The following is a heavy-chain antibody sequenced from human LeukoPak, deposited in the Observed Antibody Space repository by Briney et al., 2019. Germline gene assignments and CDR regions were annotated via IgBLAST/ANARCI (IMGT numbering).Heavy chain of an antibody. D-gene: IGHD5-18*01. Sequence: GRSLRLSCAASGFTFSSYGMHWVRQAPGKGLEWVAVISYDGSNKYYADSVKGRCTISRDKSKNTVYLQMNSLRAEDTSVYYCAKEAGYSYGFDYWGQGTLVTVSS. V-gene: IGHV3-30*18. CDR1: GFTFSSYG. J-gene: IGHJ4*02. CDR2: ISYDGSNK. CDR3: AKEAGYSYGFDY.